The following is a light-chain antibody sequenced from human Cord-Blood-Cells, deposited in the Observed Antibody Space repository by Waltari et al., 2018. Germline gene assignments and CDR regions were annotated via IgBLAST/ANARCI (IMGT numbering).Light chain of an antibody. CDR1: QSVSSSY. CDR2: GAS. J-gene: IGKJ1*01. Sequence: EIVLTQSPGPLSLSPGEIATPSCRASQSVSSSYLAWYQQKPGQAPRLLIYGASSRSTGIPDRFSGSGSGTDFTLTISRLEPEDFAVYYCQQYGSSPWTFGQGTKVEIK. CDR3: QQYGSSPWT. V-gene: IGKV3-20*01.